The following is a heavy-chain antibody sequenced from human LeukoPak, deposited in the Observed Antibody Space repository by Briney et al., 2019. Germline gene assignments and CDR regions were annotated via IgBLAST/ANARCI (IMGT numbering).Heavy chain of an antibody. V-gene: IGHV4-34*01. CDR3: ARGPTSAGDYERVNWFDP. CDR2: INHSGST. D-gene: IGHD4-17*01. J-gene: IGHJ5*02. Sequence: GSLRLSCAASGFTFSSYGMHWVRQPPGKGLEWIGEINHSGSTNYNPSLKSRVTISVDTSKNQFSLKLSSVTAADTAVYYCARGPTSAGDYERVNWFDPWGQGTLVTVSS. CDR1: GFTFSSYG.